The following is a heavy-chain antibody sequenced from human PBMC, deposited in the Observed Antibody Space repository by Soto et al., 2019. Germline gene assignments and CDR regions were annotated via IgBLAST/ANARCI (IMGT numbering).Heavy chain of an antibody. J-gene: IGHJ3*02. V-gene: IGHV3-9*01. CDR2: ISWNSGSI. CDR3: AKDLLHNWNDVWAFDI. D-gene: IGHD1-20*01. CDR1: GFTFDDYA. Sequence: GGSLRLSCAASGFTFDDYAMHWVRQAPGKGLEWVSGISWNSGSIGYADSVKGRFTISRDNAKNSLYLQMNSLRAEDTALYYCAKDLLHNWNDVWAFDIWGQGTMVTVSS.